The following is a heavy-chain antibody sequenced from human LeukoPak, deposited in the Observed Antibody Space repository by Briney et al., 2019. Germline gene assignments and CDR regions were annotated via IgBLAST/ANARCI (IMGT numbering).Heavy chain of an antibody. CDR3: AREQWLVYYYYYYMDV. Sequence: SETLSLTCTVSGGSISSYCWSWIRQPAGKGMEWIGLIYTSGSTNYNPTLKSRVTMSVGTSKNQFSLTLSSVTAAETAVYYCAREQWLVYYYYYYMDVWGKGTTVTIS. D-gene: IGHD6-19*01. CDR1: GGSISSYC. CDR2: IYTSGST. J-gene: IGHJ6*03. V-gene: IGHV4-4*07.